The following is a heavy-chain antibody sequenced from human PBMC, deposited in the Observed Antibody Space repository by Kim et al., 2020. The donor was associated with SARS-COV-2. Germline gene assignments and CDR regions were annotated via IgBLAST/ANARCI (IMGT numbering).Heavy chain of an antibody. V-gene: IGHV4-39*01. CDR3: ARQRRGGIAVAGTRYFDY. Sequence: SETLSLTCTVSGGSISSSSYYWGWIRQPPGKGLEWIGSIYYSGSTYYNPSLKSRVTISVDTSKNQFSLKLSSVTAADTAVYYCARQRRGGIAVAGTRYFDYWGQGTLVTVSS. D-gene: IGHD6-19*01. J-gene: IGHJ4*02. CDR2: IYYSGST. CDR1: GGSISSSSYY.